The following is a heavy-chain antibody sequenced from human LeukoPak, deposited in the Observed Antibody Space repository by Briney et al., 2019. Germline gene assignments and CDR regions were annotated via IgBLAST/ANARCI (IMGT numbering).Heavy chain of an antibody. CDR2: ISGSGGSP. J-gene: IGHJ4*02. CDR3: AKALGYCSGGSCYSYFDY. V-gene: IGHV3-23*01. D-gene: IGHD2-15*01. Sequence: PGGTLRLSRAASGFTFSSYAMSWVREAPGRGLECVSAISGSGGSPYYADSVKGRFTLSRDNSKNTVYLQMNSLRAENTAVYYCAKALGYCSGGSCYSYFDYWGQGTLVTVSS. CDR1: GFTFSSYA.